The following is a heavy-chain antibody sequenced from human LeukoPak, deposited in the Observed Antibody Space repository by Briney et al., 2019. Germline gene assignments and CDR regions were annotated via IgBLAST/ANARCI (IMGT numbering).Heavy chain of an antibody. CDR2: IRYDGSNK. D-gene: IGHD6-6*01. J-gene: IGHJ6*03. Sequence: GGSLRLSCAASGFTFSSYGMHWVRQAPGKGLEWVAFIRYDGSNKYYADSVKGRFTISRDNSKNTLYLQMNSLRAEDTAAYYCAKDETSSLYYYYYYYMDVWGKGTTVTVSS. V-gene: IGHV3-30*02. CDR3: AKDETSSLYYYYYYYMDV. CDR1: GFTFSSYG.